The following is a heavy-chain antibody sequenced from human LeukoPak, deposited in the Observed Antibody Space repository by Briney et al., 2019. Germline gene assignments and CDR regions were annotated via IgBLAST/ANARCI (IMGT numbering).Heavy chain of an antibody. Sequence: PGGSLRLSCAASGFTFSDYYMSWIRQAPGKGLEWVSYISSSGSTIYYADSVKGRFTISRDNAKNSLYLQMYSLRADDTAVYYCAREGAVNNILTGYYPYWGQGTLVTVSS. D-gene: IGHD3-9*01. CDR3: AREGAVNNILTGYYPY. CDR2: ISSSGSTI. J-gene: IGHJ4*02. CDR1: GFTFSDYY. V-gene: IGHV3-11*04.